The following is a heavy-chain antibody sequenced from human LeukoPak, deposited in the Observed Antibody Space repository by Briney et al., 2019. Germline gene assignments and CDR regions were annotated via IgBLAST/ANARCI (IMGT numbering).Heavy chain of an antibody. V-gene: IGHV3-20*04. Sequence: GGSLRLSCAASGFTFDDYGMSWVRQAPGKGLEWVSAIKWNGGSTGYADSVKGRFTISRDNAKNSLYLQMNSLRAEDTALYYCAREPYGSGSYGAFDIWGQGTMVTVSS. CDR2: IKWNGGST. CDR1: GFTFDDYG. D-gene: IGHD3-10*01. J-gene: IGHJ3*02. CDR3: AREPYGSGSYGAFDI.